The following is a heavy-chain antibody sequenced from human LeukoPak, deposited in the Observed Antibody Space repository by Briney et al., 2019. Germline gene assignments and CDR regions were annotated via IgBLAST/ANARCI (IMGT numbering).Heavy chain of an antibody. CDR1: GFTFSNYA. J-gene: IGHJ4*02. CDR2: ISSNGGST. D-gene: IGHD3-22*01. CDR3: ARGRLGVTGVDY. Sequence: GGSLRLSCAASGFTFSNYAMHWVRQAPGKGLEYVSTISSNGGSTYYANSVRGRFTISRDNSKNTLYLQMGSLRAEDMAVYYCARGRLGVTGVDYWGQGPLVTVSS. V-gene: IGHV3-64*01.